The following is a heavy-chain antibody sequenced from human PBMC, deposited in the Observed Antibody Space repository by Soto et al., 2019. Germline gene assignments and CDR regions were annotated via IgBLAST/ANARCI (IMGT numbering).Heavy chain of an antibody. V-gene: IGHV1-18*01. Sequence: ASVKVSCKASGYTFTSYGISWVRQAPGQGLEWMGWISAYNGNTNYAQKLQGRVTMTTDTSTSAAYMELRSLRSDDTAVYYCATVPLEYQLLPGGDYWGQGTLVTVSS. CDR2: ISAYNGNT. D-gene: IGHD2-2*01. J-gene: IGHJ4*02. CDR3: ATVPLEYQLLPGGDY. CDR1: GYTFTSYG.